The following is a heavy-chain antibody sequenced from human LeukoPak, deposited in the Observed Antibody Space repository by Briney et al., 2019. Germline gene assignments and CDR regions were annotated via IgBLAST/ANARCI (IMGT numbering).Heavy chain of an antibody. J-gene: IGHJ6*03. CDR2: IYPGDSDT. V-gene: IGHV5-51*01. D-gene: IGHD3-9*01. CDR3: ASNYDILTGSPDYYYYMDV. CDR1: GYSFTSYW. Sequence: GESLKISCKGSGYSFTSYWIDWVRQMPGKGLEWMGIIYPGDSDTRYSPSFQGQVTISADKSISTAYLQWSSLKASDTAMYYCASNYDILTGSPDYYYYMDVWGKGTTVTVSS.